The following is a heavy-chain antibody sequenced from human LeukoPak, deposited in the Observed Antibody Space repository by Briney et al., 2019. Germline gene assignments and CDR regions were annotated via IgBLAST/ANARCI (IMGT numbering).Heavy chain of an antibody. CDR2: INPNSGGT. CDR1: GYTFTGYL. J-gene: IGHJ4*02. Sequence: ASVKVSCKTSGYTFTGYLMHWARQAPGQGLEWMGWINPNSGGTKYAEKFQGRVTMTRDTSISTAYMELSRLRSDDTAVYYCARDRRAPHYYDSRGGGLDYWGQGTLVTVSS. CDR3: ARDRRAPHYYDSRGGGLDY. D-gene: IGHD3-22*01. V-gene: IGHV1-2*02.